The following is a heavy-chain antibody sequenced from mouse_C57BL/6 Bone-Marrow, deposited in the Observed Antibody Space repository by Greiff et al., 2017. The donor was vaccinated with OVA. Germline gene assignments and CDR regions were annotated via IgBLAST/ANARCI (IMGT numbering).Heavy chain of an antibody. D-gene: IGHD1-1*01. V-gene: IGHV10-3*01. CDR1: GFTFNTYA. CDR3: VRFRGVVARGWYFDV. J-gene: IGHJ1*03. CDR2: IRSKSSNYAT. Sequence: EVQLVESGGGLVQPKGSLTLSCAASGFTFNTYAMHWVRQAPGKGLEWVARIRSKSSNYATYYAASVQDRFTISRDDSQSMLYLQMNNLKTEDTAMYYCVRFRGVVARGWYFDVWGTGTTVTVSS.